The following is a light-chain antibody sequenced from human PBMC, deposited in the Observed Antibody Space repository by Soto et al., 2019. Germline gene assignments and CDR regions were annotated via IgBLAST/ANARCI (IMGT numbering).Light chain of an antibody. V-gene: IGKV4-1*01. Sequence: DIVMTQSPDSLAVSLGERATINCKSRQSVLYSSNNKNYLAWYQQKPGQPPKLLIYWASTRESGVPDRFSGSRSGTDFTLTISSLQAEDVAVDDCQQYYSTPQTFGQGTKVEIK. CDR1: QSVLYSSNNKNY. CDR3: QQYYSTPQT. J-gene: IGKJ1*01. CDR2: WAS.